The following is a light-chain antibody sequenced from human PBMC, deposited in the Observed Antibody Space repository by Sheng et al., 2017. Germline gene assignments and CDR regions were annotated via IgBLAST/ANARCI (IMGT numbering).Light chain of an antibody. CDR3: QQSYSTPYT. V-gene: IGKV1-39*01. CDR2: AAS. Sequence: DIQLTQSPSFLSASVGDRVTITCRASQSISSYLNWYQQKPGKAPKLLIYAASSLQSGVPSRFSGSGSGTDFTLTISSLQPEDFATYYCQQSYSTPYTFGQWTKLEIK. CDR1: QSISSY. J-gene: IGKJ2*01.